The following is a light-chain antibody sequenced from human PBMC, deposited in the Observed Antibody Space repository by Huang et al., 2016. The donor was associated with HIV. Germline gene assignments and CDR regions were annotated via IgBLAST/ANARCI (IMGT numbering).Light chain of an antibody. CDR1: QSVSSN. Sequence: EIVMTQSPTTLSVSPGERATLSCRASQSVSSNLAWYQQKPGQAPRLLIYGASTRATGSPARFSGSGSGTEFTLTISSLQSEDFAVYSCQQYSDWPRTFGGGTKVEIK. CDR2: GAS. V-gene: IGKV3-15*01. J-gene: IGKJ4*01. CDR3: QQYSDWPRT.